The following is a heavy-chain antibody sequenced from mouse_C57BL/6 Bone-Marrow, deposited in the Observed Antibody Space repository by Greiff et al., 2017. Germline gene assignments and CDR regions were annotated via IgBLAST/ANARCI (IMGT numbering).Heavy chain of an antibody. Sequence: QVQLQQPGAELVKPGASVKLSCKASGYTFTSYWMHWVKQRPGQGLEWIGMIHPNSGSTNYNEKFKSKATLTVDKSSSTAYMQLSSLTSEDSAVYYCARGAYYRGYFDVRGTGTTVTVSS. J-gene: IGHJ1*03. V-gene: IGHV1-64*01. CDR1: GYTFTSYW. CDR3: ARGAYYRGYFDV. CDR2: IHPNSGST. D-gene: IGHD2-12*01.